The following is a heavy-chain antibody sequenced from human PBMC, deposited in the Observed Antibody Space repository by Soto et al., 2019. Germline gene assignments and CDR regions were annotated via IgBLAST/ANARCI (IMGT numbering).Heavy chain of an antibody. CDR1: GGSISSSSYC. D-gene: IGHD2-2*01. J-gene: IGHJ6*02. CDR3: ATLVVPAAGGYYYYYGMDV. Sequence: SETLSLTCTVSGGSISSSSYCWGWIRQPPGKGLEWIGSIYYSGSTYYNPSLKSRVTISVDTSKNQFSLKLSSVTAADTAVYYCATLVVPAAGGYYYYYGMDVWGQGTTVTVSS. V-gene: IGHV4-39*01. CDR2: IYYSGST.